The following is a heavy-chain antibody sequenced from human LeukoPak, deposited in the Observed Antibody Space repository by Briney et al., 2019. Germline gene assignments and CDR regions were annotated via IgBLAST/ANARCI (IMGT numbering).Heavy chain of an antibody. CDR1: GFTFSSYA. CDR2: ISYDGSNK. J-gene: IGHJ4*02. Sequence: PGRPLRLSCAASGFTFSSYAMHWVRQAPGKGLEWVAVISYDGSNKYYADSVKGRFTISRDNSKNTLYLQMNSLRAEDTAVYYCARGPHYFDYWGQGTLVTVSS. CDR3: ARGPHYFDY. V-gene: IGHV3-30*04.